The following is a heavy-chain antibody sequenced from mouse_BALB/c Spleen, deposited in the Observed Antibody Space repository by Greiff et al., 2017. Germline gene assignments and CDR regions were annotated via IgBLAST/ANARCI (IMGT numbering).Heavy chain of an antibody. V-gene: IGHV1-63*02. CDR3: ARGDYRYDGTAFDY. Sequence: QVQLQQSGAELVRPGTSVKISCKASGYTFTNYWLGWVKQRPGHGLEWIGDIYPGGGYTNYNEKFKGKATLTADTSSSTAYMQLSSLTSEDSAVYFCARGDYRYDGTAFDYWGQGTTLTVSS. CDR2: IYPGGGYT. D-gene: IGHD2-14*01. CDR1: GYTFTNYW. J-gene: IGHJ2*01.